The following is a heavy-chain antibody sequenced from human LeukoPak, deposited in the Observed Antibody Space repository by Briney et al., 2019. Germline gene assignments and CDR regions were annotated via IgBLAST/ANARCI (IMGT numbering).Heavy chain of an antibody. CDR1: GYTFTGYY. V-gene: IGHV1-2*02. CDR3: ARDVAHIAAAGPRYYYYMDV. D-gene: IGHD6-13*01. J-gene: IGHJ6*03. Sequence: GASVKVSCKASGYTFTGYYMHWVRQAPGQGLEWMGWINPNSGGTNYAKKFRGRVTMTRDTSISTAYMELSRLRSDDTAVYYCARDVAHIAAAGPRYYYYMDVWGKGTTVTISS. CDR2: INPNSGGT.